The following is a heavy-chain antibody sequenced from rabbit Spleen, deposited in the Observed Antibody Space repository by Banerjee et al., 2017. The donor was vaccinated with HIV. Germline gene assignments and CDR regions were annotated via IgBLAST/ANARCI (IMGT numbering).Heavy chain of an antibody. CDR3: ARSDATNSVYIL. J-gene: IGHJ3*01. Sequence: QSLEESGGDLVKPGASLTLTCTASGFSFTYIDYLCWVRQPPGKGPEWIGCIHTGSSGSTYYASWAKDRFTISKTSSTTVTLQMTSLTAADTATYFCARSDATNSVYILWGQGTLVTVS. CDR2: IHTGSSGST. V-gene: IGHV1S40*01. D-gene: IGHD1-1*01. CDR1: GFSFTYIDY.